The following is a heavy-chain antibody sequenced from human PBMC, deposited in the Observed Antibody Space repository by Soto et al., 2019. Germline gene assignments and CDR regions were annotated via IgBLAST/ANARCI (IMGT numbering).Heavy chain of an antibody. V-gene: IGHV4-39*01. J-gene: IGHJ4*02. CDR1: GGSISSGGYY. Sequence: PSETLSLTCTVSGGSISSGGYYWSWIRQHPGKGLEWIGTIYSLGNTYYNPSLKSRVTISVDKSKSQLFLKLSSVTAPDTAVYYCARQIYDSSGYYYAYWGQGTLVTVSS. CDR3: ARQIYDSSGYYYAY. D-gene: IGHD3-22*01. CDR2: IYSLGNT.